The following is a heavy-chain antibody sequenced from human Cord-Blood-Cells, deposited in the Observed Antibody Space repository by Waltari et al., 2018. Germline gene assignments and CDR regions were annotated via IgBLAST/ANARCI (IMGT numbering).Heavy chain of an antibody. CDR1: GFTFSSYG. V-gene: IGHV3-30*18. CDR3: AKEYSPIYVQPRYYGMDV. CDR2: ISYDGSNK. D-gene: IGHD3-16*01. J-gene: IGHJ6*02. Sequence: QVQLVESGGGVVQPGRSLRLSCAASGFTFSSYGMHWVRQAPGKGLEWVAVISYDGSNKYYADSVKGRFTISRDNSKNTLYLQMNSLRAEDTAVYYCAKEYSPIYVQPRYYGMDVWGQGTTVTVSS.